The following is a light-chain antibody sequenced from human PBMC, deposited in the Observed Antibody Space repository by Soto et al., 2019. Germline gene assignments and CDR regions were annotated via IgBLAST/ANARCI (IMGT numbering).Light chain of an antibody. Sequence: DLQMTQSPSSVSASVGDRVTITCRASQDISSWLTWYQQKPGKAPKSLIYAASSLQSGVPTRFSGSGSGTDFSLTISSLQPEDFATYYCQQTYSAPYTFGQGTKLEIK. V-gene: IGKV1-12*01. J-gene: IGKJ2*01. CDR3: QQTYSAPYT. CDR1: QDISSW. CDR2: AAS.